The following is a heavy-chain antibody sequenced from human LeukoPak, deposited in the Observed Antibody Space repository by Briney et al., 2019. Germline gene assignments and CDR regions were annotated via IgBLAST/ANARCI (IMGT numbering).Heavy chain of an antibody. D-gene: IGHD3-3*01. J-gene: IGHJ5*02. CDR2: IYYSGST. Sequence: PSETLSLTCTVSGGSISSHYWSWIRQPPGKGLEWIGYIYYSGSTNYNPSLKSRVTISVDTSKNQFSLKLSSVTAADTAVYYCARAPGVDFGVVILPFFGFDPWGQGALVTVSS. V-gene: IGHV4-59*11. CDR3: ARAPGVDFGVVILPFFGFDP. CDR1: GGSISSHY.